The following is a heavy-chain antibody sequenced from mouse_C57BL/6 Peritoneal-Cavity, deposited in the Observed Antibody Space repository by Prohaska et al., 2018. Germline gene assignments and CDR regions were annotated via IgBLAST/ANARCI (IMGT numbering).Heavy chain of an antibody. Sequence: EVKLVESEGGLVQPGSSMKLSCTASGFTFSDYYMALVRPVPEKGLEWVANINYDGSSTYYLDSLKSRFIISRDNAKNILYLQMSSLKSEDTATYYCARNHYGSTLDYWGQGTTLTVSS. J-gene: IGHJ2*01. D-gene: IGHD1-1*01. CDR2: INYDGSST. CDR3: ARNHYGSTLDY. V-gene: IGHV5-16*01. CDR1: GFTFSDYY.